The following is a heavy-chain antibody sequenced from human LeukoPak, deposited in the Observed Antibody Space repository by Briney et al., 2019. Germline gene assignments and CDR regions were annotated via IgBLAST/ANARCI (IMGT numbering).Heavy chain of an antibody. CDR1: SGSISDGTW. V-gene: IGHV4-4*02. CDR3: AKHRGYAFDS. D-gene: IGHD5-12*01. J-gene: IGHJ4*02. Sequence: SETLSLTCAVSSGSISDGTWWTWVRQPPGKGLEWIGQIDHSGGTDYNPSLKSRVTISLDKSKSQLSLNLRSVTAADTAIYYCAKHRGYAFDSWGQGTLVTVFS. CDR2: IDHSGGT.